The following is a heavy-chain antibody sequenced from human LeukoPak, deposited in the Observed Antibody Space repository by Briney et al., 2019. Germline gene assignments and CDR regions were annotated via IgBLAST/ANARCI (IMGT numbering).Heavy chain of an antibody. CDR2: ISTAGDRT. D-gene: IGHD5-24*01. CDR3: AKTLERELQYYYYGMDV. V-gene: IGHV3-23*01. CDR1: GFTFKSYA. Sequence: GGSLRLSCAASGFTFKSYAMIWVRQAPGKGLESVSSISTAGDRTYYTDSVKGRFAISRDNSKNTLYLQMNSLRAEDTAVYYCAKTLERELQYYYYGMDVWGQGTTVTVSS. J-gene: IGHJ6*02.